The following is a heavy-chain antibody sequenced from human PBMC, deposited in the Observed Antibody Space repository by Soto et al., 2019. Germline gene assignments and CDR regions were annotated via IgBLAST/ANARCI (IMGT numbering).Heavy chain of an antibody. CDR1: GGSVTAYY. J-gene: IGHJ2*01. CDR2: ITDRASI. Sequence: QVQLQQWGAGPLRSLETLSLTCGVYGGSVTAYYWSWIRQSPGKGLEWIGEITDRASINYNPSLKSRVRIKLDTWKNHYTLHLRSVTAADTAVYYCAREIQDIITGPPCVWYFDLRGRGNRVTV. CDR3: AREIQDIITGPPCVWYFDL. D-gene: IGHD1-20*01. V-gene: IGHV4-34*01.